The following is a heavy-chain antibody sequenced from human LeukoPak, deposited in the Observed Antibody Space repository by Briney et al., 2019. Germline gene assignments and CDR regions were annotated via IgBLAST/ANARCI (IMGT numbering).Heavy chain of an antibody. V-gene: IGHV3-74*01. CDR3: AGNVTANAFDL. CDR2: IDNDGSST. Sequence: GGSLRLSCVPCVFSFTAHWMHLLGQTAGKGLVWVSRIDNDGSSTIYSDSVKGRFTISRDNAMNTVYLQMNNLRAEDTGFYHCAGNVTANAFDLWGEGRMVTVSS. J-gene: IGHJ3*01. D-gene: IGHD3-16*01. CDR1: VFSFTAHW.